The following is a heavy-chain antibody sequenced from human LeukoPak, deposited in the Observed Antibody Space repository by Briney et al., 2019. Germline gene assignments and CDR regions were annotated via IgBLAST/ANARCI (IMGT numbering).Heavy chain of an antibody. J-gene: IGHJ4*02. Sequence: SRTLSLTCTVSGGSISSDGSYWSWLRQLPGKGLEWIGNIYYSGTTYYNPSLKSRVTISVDTSKNQFSLTLNSVTAADTAVYFCARFKQLGRSFDSWGLGSLVTVSS. CDR3: ARFKQLGRSFDS. CDR2: IYYSGTT. V-gene: IGHV4-30-4*08. CDR1: GGSISSDGSY. D-gene: IGHD1-1*01.